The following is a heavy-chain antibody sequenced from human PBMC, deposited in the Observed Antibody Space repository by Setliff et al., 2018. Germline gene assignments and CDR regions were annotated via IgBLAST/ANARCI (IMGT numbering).Heavy chain of an antibody. V-gene: IGHV3-15*04. D-gene: IGHD4-17*01. Sequence: PGGSLRLSCTASGFTFRSAWMNWVRQAPGKGLEWVGHIENKADGGATGYATPVKGRFFISRDDSKNELYLQMNTLKVEDTASYFCARDPNGDFVGAFDPWDQGILVTVSS. J-gene: IGHJ5*02. CDR3: ARDPNGDFVGAFDP. CDR1: GFTFRSAW. CDR2: IENKADGGAT.